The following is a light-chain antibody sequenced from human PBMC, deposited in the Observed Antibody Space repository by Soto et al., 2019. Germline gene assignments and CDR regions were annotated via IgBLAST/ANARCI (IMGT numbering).Light chain of an antibody. V-gene: IGKV1-27*01. CDR1: QGISNY. CDR3: HEYNGAPRA. CDR2: AAS. Sequence: DIQMTQSPSSLSASVGDRVTITCRASQGISNYLAWYQQTPGKVPKLLIYAASTFQTGVPSRFSGSRSGTYFTGTISSLAPGDVETYYDHEYNGAPRAVGQGAKVDSK. J-gene: IGKJ1*01.